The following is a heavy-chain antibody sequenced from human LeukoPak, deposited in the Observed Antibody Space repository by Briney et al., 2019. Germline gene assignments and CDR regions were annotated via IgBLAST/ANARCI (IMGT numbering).Heavy chain of an antibody. D-gene: IGHD4-17*01. J-gene: IGHJ3*01. CDR3: AREPVPQDYGDTVNAYDL. CDR1: GGSLSGHY. CDR2: IHHDGRT. V-gene: IGHV4-34*01. Sequence: SETLSLTCAVYGGSLSGHYWSWIRQSPGKGLEWIGDIHHDGRTKYSPSLKSRVSVLLDTSKNEVSLRLTPVTAADTALYFCAREPVPQDYGDTVNAYDLWGQGTMVIVSS.